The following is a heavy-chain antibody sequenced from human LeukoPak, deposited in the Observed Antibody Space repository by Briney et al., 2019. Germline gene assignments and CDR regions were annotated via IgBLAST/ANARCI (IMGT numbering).Heavy chain of an antibody. J-gene: IGHJ4*02. Sequence: GGSLRLSCAASGFTFDDYAMHWVRQAPGKGLEWVSGISWNSGSIGYADSVKGRFTISRDNAKNSLYLQMNSLRAEDTAVYYCARDRIEPSNLVYVYWGQGTLVTVSS. V-gene: IGHV3-9*01. CDR3: ARDRIEPSNLVYVY. D-gene: IGHD5-18*01. CDR1: GFTFDDYA. CDR2: ISWNSGSI.